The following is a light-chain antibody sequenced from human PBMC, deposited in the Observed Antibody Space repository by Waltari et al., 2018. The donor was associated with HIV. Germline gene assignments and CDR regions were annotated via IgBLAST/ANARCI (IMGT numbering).Light chain of an antibody. V-gene: IGLV2-14*01. CDR2: EVS. CDR1: SSDVGGYNY. J-gene: IGLJ2*01. Sequence: QSDLTQPASVSGSPGQSITISCTGTSSDVGGYNYVSWYQQHPGKAPKLMIYEVSNRPSGVSNRFSGSKSGNTASLTISGLQAEDEAYYYCSSYTGTSTHVVFGGGTKLTVL. CDR3: SSYTGTSTHVV.